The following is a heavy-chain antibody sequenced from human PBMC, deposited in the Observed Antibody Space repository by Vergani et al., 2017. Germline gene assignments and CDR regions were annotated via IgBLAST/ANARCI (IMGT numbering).Heavy chain of an antibody. CDR2: IYYSGST. D-gene: IGHD1-26*01. CDR3: ARGSFREYYFDY. J-gene: IGHJ4*02. Sequence: QVQLQESDPGLVKPSQTLSLTCTVSGGSISSGGYYWSWIRQHPGKGLEWIGYIYYSGSTYYNPSLKSRVTISVDTSKNQFSLKLSSVTAADTAVYYCARGSFREYYFDYWGQGTLVTVSS. V-gene: IGHV4-31*03. CDR1: GGSISSGGYY.